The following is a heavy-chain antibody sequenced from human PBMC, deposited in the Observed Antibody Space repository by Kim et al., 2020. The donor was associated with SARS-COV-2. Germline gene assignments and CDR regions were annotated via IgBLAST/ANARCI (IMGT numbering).Heavy chain of an antibody. CDR3: AREKRWDSSWYRGGYYYGMDV. CDR1: GGSISSYY. J-gene: IGHJ6*02. D-gene: IGHD6-13*01. CDR2: IYYSGST. Sequence: SETLSLTCTVSGGSISSYYWSWIRQPPGKGLEWIGYIYYSGSTNYNPSLKSRVTISVDTSKNQFSLKLSSVTAADTAVYYCAREKRWDSSWYRGGYYYGMDVWGQGTTVTVSS. V-gene: IGHV4-59*13.